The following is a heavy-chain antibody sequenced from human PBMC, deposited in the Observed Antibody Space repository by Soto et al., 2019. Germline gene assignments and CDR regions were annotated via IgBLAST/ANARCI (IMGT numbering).Heavy chain of an antibody. D-gene: IGHD6-13*01. V-gene: IGHV1-3*01. Sequence: ASVKVSCKASGYTFTSYAMHWVRQAPGQRLEWMGWINAGNGNTKYSQKFQGRVTITRDTSASTAYMELSSLRSEDTAVYYCARGRPVTGYSSSWFGYWGQGXLVTVYS. J-gene: IGHJ5*01. CDR1: GYTFTSYA. CDR2: INAGNGNT. CDR3: ARGRPVTGYSSSWFGY.